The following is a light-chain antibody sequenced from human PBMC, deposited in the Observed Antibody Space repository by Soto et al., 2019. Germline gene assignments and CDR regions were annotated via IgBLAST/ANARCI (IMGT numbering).Light chain of an antibody. CDR2: KAA. Sequence: DIQMTQSPSTLSASVGDRVTITCRASQSISSWLAWYQQKPGKAPNLLIYKAANLADEVPSRFAGSGSGTDFTLTITRLQPDDFATYYCQHYNSFSRTFGQGTKVDIK. J-gene: IGKJ1*01. CDR3: QHYNSFSRT. CDR1: QSISSW. V-gene: IGKV1-5*03.